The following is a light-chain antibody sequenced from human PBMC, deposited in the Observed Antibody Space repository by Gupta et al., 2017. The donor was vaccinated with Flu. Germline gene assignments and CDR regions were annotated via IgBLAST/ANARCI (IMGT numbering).Light chain of an antibody. J-gene: IGLJ3*02. V-gene: IGLV2-18*02. CDR3: SSFTSSNTGG. Sequence: QSALTQPASISGSPGQSITISCTGTSSDFGRYNRVSWYQQSPGTAPKLMIAEVNNRPSGVPDRFSGSKSGNTASLTISGLQAEDEADYYCSSFTSSNTGGFGGGTKLTVL. CDR1: SSDFGRYNR. CDR2: EVN.